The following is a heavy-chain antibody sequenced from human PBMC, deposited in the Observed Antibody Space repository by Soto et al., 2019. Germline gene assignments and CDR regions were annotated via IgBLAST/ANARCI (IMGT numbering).Heavy chain of an antibody. D-gene: IGHD6-6*01. J-gene: IGHJ4*02. CDR3: ARNGYSSSSPILVY. CDR1: GYTFTGYY. Sequence: ASVKVSCKASGYTFTGYYMHWVRQAPGQGLEWMGWINPNSGGTNYAQKFQGWVTMTRDSSISTAYMELSRLRSDDTAVYYCARNGYSSSSPILVYWGQGTLVTVSS. V-gene: IGHV1-2*04. CDR2: INPNSGGT.